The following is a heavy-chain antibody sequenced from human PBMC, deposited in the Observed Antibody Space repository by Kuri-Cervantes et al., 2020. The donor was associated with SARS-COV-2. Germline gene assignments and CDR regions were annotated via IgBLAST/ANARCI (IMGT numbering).Heavy chain of an antibody. V-gene: IGHV5-51*01. Sequence: GESLKISCAASGYSFTSYWIGWVRQMPGKGLEWMGIIYPGDSDTRYSPSFQGQVTISADKSISTAYLQWSSLKASDTAMYYCARGGGPSLRYYYYYMDVWGKGTTVTVSS. CDR1: GYSFTSYW. J-gene: IGHJ6*03. CDR2: IYPGDSDT. D-gene: IGHD2-15*01. CDR3: ARGGGPSLRYYYYYMDV.